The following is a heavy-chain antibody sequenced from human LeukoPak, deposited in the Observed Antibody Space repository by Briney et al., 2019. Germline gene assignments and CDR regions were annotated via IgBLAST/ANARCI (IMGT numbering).Heavy chain of an antibody. V-gene: IGHV4-34*01. Sequence: SETLSLTCAVYGGSFSGYYWCWIRQPPGKGLEWIGEINHSGSTNYNPSLKSRVTISVDTSKNQFSLKLSSVTAADTAVYYCASSCSGGSCYGTWGQGTLVTVSS. CDR2: INHSGST. CDR1: GGSFSGYY. CDR3: ASSCSGGSCYGT. J-gene: IGHJ5*02. D-gene: IGHD2-15*01.